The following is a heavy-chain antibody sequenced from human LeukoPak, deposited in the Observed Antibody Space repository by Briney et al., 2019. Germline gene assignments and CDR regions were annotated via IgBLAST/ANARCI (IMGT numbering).Heavy chain of an antibody. V-gene: IGHV3-20*04. D-gene: IGHD1-1*01. CDR1: GFTFDDYG. CDR3: ARVVNWNDPSWFDP. J-gene: IGHJ5*02. CDR2: INWNGGST. Sequence: GGSLRLSCAASGFTFDDYGMSWVRQAPGKGLEWVSGINWNGGSTGYADSVKGRFTISRDNAKNSLYLQMNSLRAEDTALYYCARVVNWNDPSWFDPWGRGTLVTVSS.